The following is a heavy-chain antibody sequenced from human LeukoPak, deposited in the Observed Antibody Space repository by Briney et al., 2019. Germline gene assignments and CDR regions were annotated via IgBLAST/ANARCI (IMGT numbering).Heavy chain of an antibody. CDR3: ARENDYGDFSLDY. Sequence: QPGRSLRLSCAASGFTFSSYAMHWVRQAPGKGLEWVAVISYDGSNKYYADSVKGRFTISRDNSKNTLYLQMNSLRAEDTAVYYCARENDYGDFSLDYWGQGTLVTVSS. CDR1: GFTFSSYA. D-gene: IGHD4-17*01. V-gene: IGHV3-30-3*01. J-gene: IGHJ4*02. CDR2: ISYDGSNK.